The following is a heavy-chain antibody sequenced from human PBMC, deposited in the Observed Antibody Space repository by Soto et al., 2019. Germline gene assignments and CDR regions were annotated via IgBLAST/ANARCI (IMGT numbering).Heavy chain of an antibody. J-gene: IGHJ6*02. Sequence: QVQLVQSGAEVKKPGSSVKVSCKASGGTFSSYAISWVRQAPGQGLEWMGGIIPIFGTANYAQKFQGRVTITADESTSTAYMELSSLRSEDTAVYYCARDRRRCSSTSCYWAYYYYGMDVWGQGTTVTVSS. CDR3: ARDRRRCSSTSCYWAYYYYGMDV. CDR2: IIPIFGTA. V-gene: IGHV1-69*01. D-gene: IGHD2-2*01. CDR1: GGTFSSYA.